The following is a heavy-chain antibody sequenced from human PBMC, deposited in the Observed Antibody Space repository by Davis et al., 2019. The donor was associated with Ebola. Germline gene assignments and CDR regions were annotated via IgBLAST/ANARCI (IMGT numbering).Heavy chain of an antibody. CDR1: GYTFTSYD. CDR2: MNPNSGNT. D-gene: IGHD2-2*01. Sequence: ASVKVSCKASGYTFTSYDINWVRQATGQGLEWMGWMNPNSGNTGYAQKFQGRVTMTRNTSISTAYMELSSLRSEDTAVYYCAREGYCSSTSCRYYYYGMDVWGQGTTVTVSS. CDR3: AREGYCSSTSCRYYYYGMDV. J-gene: IGHJ6*02. V-gene: IGHV1-8*01.